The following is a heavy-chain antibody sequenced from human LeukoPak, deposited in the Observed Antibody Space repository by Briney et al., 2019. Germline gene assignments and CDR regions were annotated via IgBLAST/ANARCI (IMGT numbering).Heavy chain of an antibody. CDR1: GFTFSTYA. D-gene: IGHD3-9*01. CDR3: AKAANYDILTGYYLDY. V-gene: IGHV3-23*01. CDR2: ITGGGDTT. J-gene: IGHJ4*02. Sequence: GGSLRLSCAASGFTFSTYAMTWVRQAPGKGLEWVSAITGGGDTTYYADSVKGRFTISRDNSKNTLYLQMNNLRAEDTAIYYCAKAANYDILTGYYLDYWGQGTLVTVSS.